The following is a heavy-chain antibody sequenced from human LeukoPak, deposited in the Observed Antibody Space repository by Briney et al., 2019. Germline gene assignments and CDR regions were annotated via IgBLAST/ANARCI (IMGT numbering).Heavy chain of an antibody. CDR1: GASSNSDY. J-gene: IGHJ4*02. CDR2: YYSGST. Sequence: SETLSLTCTVPGASSNSDYWSWIRQPPRKGLEWIGSYYSGSTDYNSSLKSRVTISVDTSKNQFSLMLSSVTAAATDVYYCATSRGSDGSGNYWGQGTVVTVSS. CDR3: ATSRGSDGSGNY. D-gene: IGHD3-10*01. V-gene: IGHV4-59*01.